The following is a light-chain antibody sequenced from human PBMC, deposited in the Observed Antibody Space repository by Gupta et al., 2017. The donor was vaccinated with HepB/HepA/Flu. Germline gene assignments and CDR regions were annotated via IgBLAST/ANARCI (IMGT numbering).Light chain of an antibody. Sequence: EIVLTQSPGTLSLSPGERATLSCRASQSVTSSYLAWYQQKPGQAPRLLIYGASTRATGIPDRFGGSGSGTDFTLTISRLEPEDFAVYYCQQYGSQPRNFGQGTRLEIK. J-gene: IGKJ5*01. V-gene: IGKV3-20*01. CDR3: QQYGSQPRN. CDR2: GAS. CDR1: QSVTSSY.